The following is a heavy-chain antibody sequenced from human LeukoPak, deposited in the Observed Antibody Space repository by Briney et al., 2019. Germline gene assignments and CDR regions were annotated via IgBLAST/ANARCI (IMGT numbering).Heavy chain of an antibody. J-gene: IGHJ3*02. CDR1: GYTLTELS. D-gene: IGHD3-22*01. CDR3: ATDSTGSYYDSSGGLPFSDAFDI. V-gene: IGHV1-24*01. CDR2: FDPEDGET. Sequence: ASVKVSCKVSGYTLTELSMHWVRQAPGKGLEWMGGFDPEDGETIYAQKFQGRVTMTEDTSTDTAYMELSSLRSEDTAVYYCATDSTGSYYDSSGGLPFSDAFDIWGQGTMVTVSS.